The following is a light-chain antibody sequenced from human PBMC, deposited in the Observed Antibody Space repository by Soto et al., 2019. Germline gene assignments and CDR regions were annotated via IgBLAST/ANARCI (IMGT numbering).Light chain of an antibody. CDR3: SSYTSSSTLVV. J-gene: IGLJ2*01. CDR1: CSDVGGYNY. Sequence: QSVLIQPASVSGSPGQSITISCTGTCSDVGGYNYVSWYQQHPGKAPKLMIYDVSNRPSGVSNRFSGSKSGNTASLTISGLQAEDEADYYCSSYTSSSTLVVFGGGTKLTVL. V-gene: IGLV2-14*01. CDR2: DVS.